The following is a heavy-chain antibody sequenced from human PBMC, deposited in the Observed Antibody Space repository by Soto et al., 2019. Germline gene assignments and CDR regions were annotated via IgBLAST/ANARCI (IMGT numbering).Heavy chain of an antibody. CDR2: IYYSGST. V-gene: IGHV4-30-4*01. J-gene: IGHJ5*02. CDR1: GGSISSGDYY. CDR3: ARVRGALYYDFWSGRNWFDP. Sequence: NPSETLSLTCTVSGGSISSGDYYWSWIRQPPGKGLEWIGYIYYSGSTYYNPSLKSRVTISVDTSKNQFSLKLSSVTAADTAVYYCARVRGALYYDFWSGRNWFDPWGQGTLVTVSS. D-gene: IGHD3-3*01.